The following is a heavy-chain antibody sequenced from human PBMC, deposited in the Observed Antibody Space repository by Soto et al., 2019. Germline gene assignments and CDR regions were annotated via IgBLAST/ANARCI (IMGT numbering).Heavy chain of an antibody. V-gene: IGHV4-61*08. CDR3: TRGGDPYKTGH. CDR1: GGSVIVGAYY. CDR2: SHYSGST. D-gene: IGHD2-21*01. J-gene: IGHJ4*02. Sequence: PSETLSLTCRVPGGSVIVGAYYWSWIRQPPGKGLEWIGFSHYSGSTNYNPSLKGRVTMSVDTSKNQFSLKLTSVNTADTAIYYCTRGGDPYKTGHWGQGTLVTVSS.